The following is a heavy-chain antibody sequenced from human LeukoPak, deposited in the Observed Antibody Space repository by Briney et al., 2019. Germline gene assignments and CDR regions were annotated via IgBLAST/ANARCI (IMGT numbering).Heavy chain of an antibody. J-gene: IGHJ4*02. Sequence: SETLSLTCTVSGGSIIGSSYYGGWIRQPPGKGLDWIGIINYSGTTYYNPSLGSRVTISVDTSQNQFSLKLNSVPASDTAVYYCARGYDYWGQGTLVTVSS. V-gene: IGHV4-39*01. CDR1: GGSIIGSSYY. CDR2: INYSGTT. CDR3: ARGYDY. D-gene: IGHD3-22*01.